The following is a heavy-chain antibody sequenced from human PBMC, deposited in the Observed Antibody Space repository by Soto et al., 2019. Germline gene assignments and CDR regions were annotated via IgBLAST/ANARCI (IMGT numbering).Heavy chain of an antibody. J-gene: IGHJ4*02. Sequence: SGERCGCRLTTYWSSWDHQKNEKGLECMGRIDPTDSYTDYGPSFEGHVTMSVDRSINTAYLEWSSLKASDSAMYYCARLTLDQDSSGYHIFDYWVQGTPVTGSS. D-gene: IGHD3-22*01. V-gene: IGHV5-10-1*01. CDR3: ARLTLDQDSSGYHIFDY. CDR2: IDPTDSYT. CDR1: GCRLTTYW.